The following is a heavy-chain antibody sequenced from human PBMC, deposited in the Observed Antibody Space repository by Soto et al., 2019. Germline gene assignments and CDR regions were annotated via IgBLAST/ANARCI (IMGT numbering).Heavy chain of an antibody. J-gene: IGHJ6*01. Sequence: PVESLTISCEASGYSFTSYWIGWVRQMPGKCLEWPAVIYHGDSYIRYSPSFRGQVTMSFDKCISTAFLEWSSLKASDTAMYYCAKANGLADRPIFAYYYGLDVWGQGTTVTVSS. CDR3: AKANGLADRPIFAYYYGLDV. CDR2: IYHGDSYI. CDR1: GYSFTSYW. D-gene: IGHD3-3*02. V-gene: IGHV5-51*01.